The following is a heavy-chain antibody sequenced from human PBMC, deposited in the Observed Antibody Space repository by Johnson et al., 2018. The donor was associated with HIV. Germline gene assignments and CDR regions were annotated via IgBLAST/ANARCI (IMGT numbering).Heavy chain of an antibody. Sequence: QVQLVESGGGVVQPGGSLRLSCAASGFTFSNYGMHWVRQAPGQGLEWVAFIRYDGSHKYYVDSVKGRFTISRDNSKNTLYLQRNSLRGEDTAGYYCAKDGPYSSGIDAFDIWGQGTVVTVSS. V-gene: IGHV3-30*02. CDR2: IRYDGSHK. D-gene: IGHD6-19*01. CDR3: AKDGPYSSGIDAFDI. J-gene: IGHJ3*02. CDR1: GFTFSNYG.